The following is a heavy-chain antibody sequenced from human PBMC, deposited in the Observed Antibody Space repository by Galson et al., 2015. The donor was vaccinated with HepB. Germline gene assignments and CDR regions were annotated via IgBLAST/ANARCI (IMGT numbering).Heavy chain of an antibody. D-gene: IGHD5-24*01. Sequence: SLRLSCAASGFTFSSYGMHWVRQAPGKGLEWVAVISYDGSNKYYADSVKGRLTISRDNSKNTLSLQMNSLRAEDTAVYYCAKAWLQFSLPTMYFDYWGQGTLVTVSS. J-gene: IGHJ4*02. V-gene: IGHV3-30*18. CDR3: AKAWLQFSLPTMYFDY. CDR1: GFTFSSYG. CDR2: ISYDGSNK.